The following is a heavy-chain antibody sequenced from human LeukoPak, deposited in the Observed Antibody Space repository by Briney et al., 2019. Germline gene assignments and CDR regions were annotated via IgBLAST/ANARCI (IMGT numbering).Heavy chain of an antibody. J-gene: IGHJ6*02. Sequence: SETLSLTCTVSGGSISSYYWSWIRQPAGKGLEWIGRIYTSGSTNYNPSLKSRVTMSVDTSKNQFSLKLSSVTAADTAVYYCARELVVVTAILSDYYHYGMDVWGQGTTVTVSS. CDR2: IYTSGST. CDR3: ARELVVVTAILSDYYHYGMDV. V-gene: IGHV4-4*07. D-gene: IGHD2-21*02. CDR1: GGSISSYY.